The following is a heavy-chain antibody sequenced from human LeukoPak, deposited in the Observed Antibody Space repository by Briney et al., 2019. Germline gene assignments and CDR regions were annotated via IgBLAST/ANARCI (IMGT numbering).Heavy chain of an antibody. CDR3: AKCCSGYDNFDY. V-gene: IGHV3-30*18. CDR2: ISYDGSNK. D-gene: IGHD5-12*01. J-gene: IGHJ4*02. Sequence: GGSLRLSCAASGFTFSSYGMHWVRQAPGKGLEWVAVISYDGSNKYYADSVKGRFTISRDNSKNTLYLQMNSLRAEDTAVYYCAKCCSGYDNFDYWGQGTLVTVSS. CDR1: GFTFSSYG.